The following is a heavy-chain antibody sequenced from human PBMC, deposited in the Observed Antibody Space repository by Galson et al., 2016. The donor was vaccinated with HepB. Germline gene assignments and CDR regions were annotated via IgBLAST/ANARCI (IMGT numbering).Heavy chain of an antibody. V-gene: IGHV3-13*01. CDR3: ARGLRAGYYWSFDV. CDR1: GFTFSNYD. CDR2: YVVAGNT. J-gene: IGHJ6*02. D-gene: IGHD1-26*01. Sequence: SLRLSCAASGFTFSNYDMHWVRQSMGKGLEWVSGYVVAGNTYYADSVKGRFTISREDGANSLYLQMNSLRAGDTAAYHCARGLRAGYYWSFDVWGQGTTVTVSS.